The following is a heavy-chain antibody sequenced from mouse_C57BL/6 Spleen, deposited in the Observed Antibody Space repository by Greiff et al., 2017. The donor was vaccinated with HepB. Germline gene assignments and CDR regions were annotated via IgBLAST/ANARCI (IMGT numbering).Heavy chain of an antibody. D-gene: IGHD3-2*02. Sequence: EVKVVESGGGLVKPGGSLKLSCAASGFTFSSYAMSWVRQTPEKRLEWVATISDGGSYTYYPDNVKGRFTISRDNAKNNLYLQMSHLKSEDTAMYYCARGGDSSGYGAWFAYWGQGTLVTVSA. V-gene: IGHV5-4*03. J-gene: IGHJ3*01. CDR2: ISDGGSYT. CDR1: GFTFSSYA. CDR3: ARGGDSSGYGAWFAY.